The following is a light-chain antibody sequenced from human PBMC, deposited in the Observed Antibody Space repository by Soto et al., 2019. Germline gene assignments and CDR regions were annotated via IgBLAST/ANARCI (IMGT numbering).Light chain of an antibody. CDR1: QSVSSH. J-gene: IGKJ5*01. CDR3: QQRNSWPPIT. CDR2: DAS. Sequence: IVMTQSPATLSLSPGERATISCRASQSVSSHLAWYQKKPGQAPRLLLYDASTRATGIPARFSGSGSGTDFTLTISSLEPEDFALYYCQQRNSWPPITFGQGTRLEIK. V-gene: IGKV3-11*01.